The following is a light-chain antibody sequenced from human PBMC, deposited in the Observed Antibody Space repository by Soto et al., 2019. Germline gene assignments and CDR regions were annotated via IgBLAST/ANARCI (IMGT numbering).Light chain of an antibody. V-gene: IGKV3-11*01. Sequence: EIVLTQSPATLSLSPGERATLSCMASQSVSSYLAWYQQKPGQAPRLLIYDASNRDTGIPARFSGSGSGTDFTLTISILEPEDFAGYDCQQRSNWLSFGGGTKVEIK. CDR1: QSVSSY. J-gene: IGKJ4*01. CDR2: DAS. CDR3: QQRSNWLS.